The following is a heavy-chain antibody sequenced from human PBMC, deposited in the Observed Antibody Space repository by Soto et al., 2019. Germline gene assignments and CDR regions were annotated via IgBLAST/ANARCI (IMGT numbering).Heavy chain of an antibody. Sequence: GGSLRLSCAASGFTFSSYGMHWVRQAPGKGLEWVAVISYDGSNKYYADSVKGRFTISRDNSKNTLYLQMNSLRAEDTAVYYCAKDRGQPYRLYYYYGMDVWGQGTTVTVSS. CDR3: AKDRGQPYRLYYYYGMDV. CDR2: ISYDGSNK. D-gene: IGHD2-2*01. J-gene: IGHJ6*02. CDR1: GFTFSSYG. V-gene: IGHV3-30*18.